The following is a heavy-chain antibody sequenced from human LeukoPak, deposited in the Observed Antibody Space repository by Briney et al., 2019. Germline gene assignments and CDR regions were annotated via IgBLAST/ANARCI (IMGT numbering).Heavy chain of an antibody. CDR3: ARDSSLLGYCSSTSCYTFDY. V-gene: IGHV1-2*02. CDR1: GYTFTGYY. Sequence: ASVKVSCKASGYTFTGYYMHWVRQAPGQGLEWMGWINPNSGGTNYAQKFQGRVTMTRDTSISTAYMELSRLRSDDTAVYYCARDSSLLGYCSSTSCYTFDYWGQGTLATVSS. CDR2: INPNSGGT. D-gene: IGHD2-2*02. J-gene: IGHJ4*02.